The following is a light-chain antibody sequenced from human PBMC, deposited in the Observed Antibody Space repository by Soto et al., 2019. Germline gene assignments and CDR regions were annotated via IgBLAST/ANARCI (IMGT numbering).Light chain of an antibody. Sequence: EIVLTQSPDTLSLSPGEIATLSCRASQSVAGLFLAWYQQKPGQAPRLLIDGSSNRATGIQERFSGSRSATDFTLTISSLEPEDFAVYYCQHYGPSPGFTFGPGTKVDI. CDR3: QHYGPSPGFT. CDR2: GSS. CDR1: QSVAGLF. J-gene: IGKJ3*01. V-gene: IGKV3-20*01.